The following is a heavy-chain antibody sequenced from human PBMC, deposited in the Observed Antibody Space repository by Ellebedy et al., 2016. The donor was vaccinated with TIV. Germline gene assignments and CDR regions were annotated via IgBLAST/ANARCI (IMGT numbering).Heavy chain of an antibody. Sequence: PGGSLRLSCAASGFTFKTYPMHWVRQAPGKGLEWVAIISYDGDKQYYADSVKGRFTISRDNSKNTLYLQMNSLRAEDTAVYYCARVRIPYYCDYWGQGSLVTVSS. D-gene: IGHD3-10*01. CDR1: GFTFKTYP. J-gene: IGHJ4*02. V-gene: IGHV3-30-3*01. CDR2: ISYDGDKQ. CDR3: ARVRIPYYCDY.